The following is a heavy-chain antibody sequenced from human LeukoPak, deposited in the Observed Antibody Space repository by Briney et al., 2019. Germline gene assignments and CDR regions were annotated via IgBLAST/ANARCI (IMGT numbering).Heavy chain of an antibody. V-gene: IGHV4-31*03. CDR3: ARDNMRSYLDY. CDR2: IYYSGNT. J-gene: IGHJ4*02. Sequence: SETLSLTCTVSGGSISSGCYYWSWIRQHPGKGLEWIGYIYYSGNTFYNPSLKSRVTLSVDTSKNQFSLNLSSVTAADTAVYFCARDNMRSYLDYWGQGTLVTVSS. CDR1: GGSISSGCYY. D-gene: IGHD3-16*02.